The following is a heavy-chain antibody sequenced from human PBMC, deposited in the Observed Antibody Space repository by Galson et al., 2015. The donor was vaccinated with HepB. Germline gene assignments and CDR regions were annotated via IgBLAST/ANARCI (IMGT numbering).Heavy chain of an antibody. J-gene: IGHJ6*02. CDR2: ISGSGVNT. V-gene: IGHV3-23*01. CDR3: AKDRETSSWVDHYFYYGIDV. Sequence: SLRLSCATSGFTFGSYAMSWVRQGPGKGLEWVSAISGSGVNTYYADSVKGRFTISRDNTRNTLDLHMNSLRPEDTAVYYCAKDRETSSWVDHYFYYGIDVWGQGATVTVSS. CDR1: GFTFGSYA. D-gene: IGHD6-13*01.